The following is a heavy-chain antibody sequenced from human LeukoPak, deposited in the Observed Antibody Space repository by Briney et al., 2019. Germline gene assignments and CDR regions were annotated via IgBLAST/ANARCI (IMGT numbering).Heavy chain of an antibody. CDR3: AREYSSGWPDYYYYYMDV. J-gene: IGHJ6*03. V-gene: IGHV4-61*02. CDR2: IYTSGST. Sequence: PSQTLSLTCTVSGGSISSGSYYWSWIRQPAGKGLEWIGRIYTSGSTNYNPSLKSRVTISVDTSKNQFSLKLSSVTAADTAVYYCAREYSSGWPDYYYYYMDVWGKGTTVTVSS. D-gene: IGHD6-19*01. CDR1: GGSISSGSYY.